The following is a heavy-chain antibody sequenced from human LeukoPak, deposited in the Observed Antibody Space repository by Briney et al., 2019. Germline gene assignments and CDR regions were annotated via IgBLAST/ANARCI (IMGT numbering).Heavy chain of an antibody. Sequence: SETLSLTCTVSGGSISSGSYYWSWIRQPAGKGLEWIGRIYASGSTNYNPSLKSRVTISVDTSKNQFSLKLSSVTAADTAVYYCARHRSGWLQSSFDYWGQGTLVTVSS. CDR1: GGSISSGSYY. D-gene: IGHD5-24*01. V-gene: IGHV4-61*02. CDR2: IYASGST. J-gene: IGHJ4*02. CDR3: ARHRSGWLQSSFDY.